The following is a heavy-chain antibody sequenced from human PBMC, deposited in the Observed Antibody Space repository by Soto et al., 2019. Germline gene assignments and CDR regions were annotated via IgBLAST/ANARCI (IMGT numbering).Heavy chain of an antibody. V-gene: IGHV3-66*01. CDR2: IYSGGTT. D-gene: IGHD6-19*01. CDR1: GFTVSSNY. CDR3: DSAVAGTFH. J-gene: IGHJ4*02. Sequence: EVQLVESGGGLVQPGGSLRLSCAASGFTVSSNYMSWVRQAPGKGLEWVSVIYSGGTTYYADSVKGRFTISRDNSKNTLYLQMSSLRDEDTALYYCDSAVAGTFHWGQGTLVTVSS.